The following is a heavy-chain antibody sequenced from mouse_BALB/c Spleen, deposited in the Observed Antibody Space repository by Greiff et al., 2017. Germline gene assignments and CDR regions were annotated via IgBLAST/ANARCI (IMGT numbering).Heavy chain of an antibody. CDR3: ARDYYGSRYYFDY. CDR2: ISSGGST. CDR1: GFTFSSYA. D-gene: IGHD1-1*01. Sequence: DVHLVESGGGLVKPGGSLKLSCAASGFTFSSYAMSWVRQTPEKRLEWVASISSGGSTYYPDSVKGRFTISRDNARNILYLQMSSLRSEDTAMYYCARDYYGSRYYFDYWGQGTTLTVSS. J-gene: IGHJ2*01. V-gene: IGHV5-6-5*01.